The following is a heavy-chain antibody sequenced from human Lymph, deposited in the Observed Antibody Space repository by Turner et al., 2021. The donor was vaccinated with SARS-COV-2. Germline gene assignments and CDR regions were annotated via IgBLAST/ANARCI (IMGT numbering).Heavy chain of an antibody. Sequence: QVQLVQSGAEVKKPGASVKVSCKAPGYTFTSYDINWVRQATGQGLEWMGWMNPKSGNTGYEQKFKGRVTMTRNTSISTAYMELSSLRSEDTAVYYCARGRYSGGGMDVWGQGTTVTVSS. D-gene: IGHD1-26*01. CDR3: ARGRYSGGGMDV. CDR1: GYTFTSYD. CDR2: MNPKSGNT. J-gene: IGHJ6*02. V-gene: IGHV1-8*02.